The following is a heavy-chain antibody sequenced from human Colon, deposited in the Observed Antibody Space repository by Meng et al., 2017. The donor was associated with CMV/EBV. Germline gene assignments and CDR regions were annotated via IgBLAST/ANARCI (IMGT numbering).Heavy chain of an antibody. CDR2: ISYDGSNK. J-gene: IGHJ4*02. CDR3: ARDPNYYFDY. V-gene: IGHV3-30*04. D-gene: IGHD1-7*01. Sequence: GESLKISCVASGLTLSNYAMHWVRQAPGKGLEWVAVISYDGSNKYYADSVKGRFTISRDNSKNTLYLQMNSLRAEDTAVYYCARDPNYYFDYWGQGTLVTVSS. CDR1: GLTLSNYA.